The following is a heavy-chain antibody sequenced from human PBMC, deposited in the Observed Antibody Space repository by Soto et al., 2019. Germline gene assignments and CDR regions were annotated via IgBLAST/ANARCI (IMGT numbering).Heavy chain of an antibody. D-gene: IGHD2-2*01. V-gene: IGHV1-18*01. CDR3: ASVVPGAEAWFGP. J-gene: IGHJ5*02. Sequence: QVQLVQSGGEVKRPGASVKVSCKTSGYTFSNYGITWVRQAPGPPLEWLGWISLYSDGTNYAQKFQGRVSMTTDTSTTTAYMELRSLRSDDTAVYYCASVVPGAEAWFGPWGQGTLVTVSS. CDR1: GYTFSNYG. CDR2: ISLYSDGT.